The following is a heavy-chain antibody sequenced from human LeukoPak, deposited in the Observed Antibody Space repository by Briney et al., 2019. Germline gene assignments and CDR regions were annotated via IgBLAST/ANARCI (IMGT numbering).Heavy chain of an antibody. CDR3: ASFNYVWGSYRMNAFDI. V-gene: IGHV4-4*07. J-gene: IGHJ3*02. CDR1: GGSISSYY. D-gene: IGHD3-16*02. CDR2: IYTSGST. Sequence: SSETLSLTCTVSGGSISSYYWSWIRQPAGKGLEWIGRIYTSGSTNYNPSLERRVTMSVDTSKSQFYLKLSSVTAADAAVYYCASFNYVWGSYRMNAFDIWGQGTMVTVSS.